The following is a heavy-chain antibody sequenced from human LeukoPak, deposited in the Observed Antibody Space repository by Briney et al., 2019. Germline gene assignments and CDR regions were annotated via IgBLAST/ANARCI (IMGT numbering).Heavy chain of an antibody. D-gene: IGHD1-26*01. CDR2: IYSGGNT. Sequence: GGSLRLSCAASGFTFSSYAMSWVRQAPGKGLEWVSVIYSGGNTYYADSVKGRFTISRDNSKNTLYLQMNSLRAEDTAMYYCARDRGGSYDDYWGQGTLVTVSS. CDR1: GFTFSSYA. CDR3: ARDRGGSYDDY. V-gene: IGHV3-53*01. J-gene: IGHJ4*02.